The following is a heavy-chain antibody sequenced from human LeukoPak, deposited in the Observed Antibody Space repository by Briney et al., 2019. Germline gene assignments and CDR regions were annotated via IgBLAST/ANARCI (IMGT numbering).Heavy chain of an antibody. CDR2: ISGSGDRT. Sequence: GGSLRLSCAASGFNFCSSAMSWVRQAPGKGLEWVSTISGSGDRTYYADSVKGRFTISRDNSKNTLFLHMNSLRAEDTAVYSCAKGYYGSGSYGWFDYWGQGTLVTVSS. J-gene: IGHJ4*02. CDR3: AKGYYGSGSYGWFDY. CDR1: GFNFCSSA. V-gene: IGHV3-23*01. D-gene: IGHD3-10*01.